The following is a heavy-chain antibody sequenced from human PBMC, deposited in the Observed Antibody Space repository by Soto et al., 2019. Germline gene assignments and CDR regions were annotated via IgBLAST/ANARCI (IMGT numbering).Heavy chain of an antibody. CDR1: GNSVYTTHAS. V-gene: IGHV6-1*01. D-gene: IGHD1-26*01. J-gene: IGHJ5*01. CDR3: VRLIGNSWLDF. Sequence: SQTLSLTYAMSGNSVYTTHASWNWIRQSQTRGLEWLGRTYYRSKWYNDYAESVKSRITINPDTSKNQFSLRLNSVTPEDTAVYYCVRLIGNSWLDFWGQGTLVTVSS. CDR2: TYYRSKWYN.